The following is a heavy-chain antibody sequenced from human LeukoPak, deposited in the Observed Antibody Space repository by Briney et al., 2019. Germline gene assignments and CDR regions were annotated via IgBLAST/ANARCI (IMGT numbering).Heavy chain of an antibody. CDR1: GGSFSGYY. D-gene: IGHD5-24*01. CDR2: INHSGST. V-gene: IGHV4-34*01. J-gene: IGHJ4*02. CDR3: ARRVMATRRPPLDY. Sequence: SETLSLTCAVYGGSFSGYYWSWIRQPPGKGLEWIGEINHSGSTNYNPSLKSRVTISVDTSKNQFSLKLSSVTAADTAVYYCARRVMATRRPPLDYWGQGTLVTVSS.